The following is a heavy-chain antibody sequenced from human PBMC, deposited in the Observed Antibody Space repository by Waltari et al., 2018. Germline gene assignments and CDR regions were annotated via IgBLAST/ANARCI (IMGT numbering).Heavy chain of an antibody. CDR1: GGSFSGYS. V-gene: IGHV4-34*01. J-gene: IGHJ5*02. D-gene: IGHD3-3*01. CDR2: INHSGST. CDR3: ARRSLEGFDP. Sequence: QVQLQQWGAGLLKPSETLSLTCAVYGGSFSGYSWSWIRQPPGKGLEWIGEINHSGSTNCNPSLESRVTISVDTSKNQFSLKLSSVTAADTAVYYCARRSLEGFDPWGQGTLVTVSS.